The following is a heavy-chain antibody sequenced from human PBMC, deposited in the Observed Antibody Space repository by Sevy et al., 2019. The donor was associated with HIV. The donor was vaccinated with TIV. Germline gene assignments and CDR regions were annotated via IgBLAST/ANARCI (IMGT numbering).Heavy chain of an antibody. D-gene: IGHD3-16*02. V-gene: IGHV3-48*01. CDR3: ARAVADYIWGSYRYTGGYFDY. CDR2: ISSSSSTI. Sequence: GGSLRLSCAASRFTFSSYSMNWVRQAPGKGLEWVSYISSSSSTIYYADSVKGRFTISRDNAKNSLYLQMNSLGAEDTAVYYCARAVADYIWGSYRYTGGYFDYWGQGTLVTVSS. CDR1: RFTFSSYS. J-gene: IGHJ4*02.